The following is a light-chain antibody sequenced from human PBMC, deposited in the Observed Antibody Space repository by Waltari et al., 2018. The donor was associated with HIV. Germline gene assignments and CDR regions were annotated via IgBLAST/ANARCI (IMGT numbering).Light chain of an antibody. CDR2: EVS. J-gene: IGLJ2*01. CDR3: CSYAVNNNYVV. V-gene: IGLV2-8*01. CDR1: SSDVGSYNY. Sequence: QSALTQPPSASGSPGQPLTISCTGSSSDVGSYNYVPWYQQHPGKAPKLMIYEVSKRPSGVPDRFSGCKSGNTASLTVSGLQAEDEADYYCCSYAVNNNYVVFGGGTKLTVL.